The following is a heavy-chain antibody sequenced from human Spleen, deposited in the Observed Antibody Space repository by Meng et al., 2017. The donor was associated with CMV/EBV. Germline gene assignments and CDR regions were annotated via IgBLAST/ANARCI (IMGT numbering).Heavy chain of an antibody. CDR3: AREGCSSTSCYLRFDP. CDR2: INPNSGGT. Sequence: ASVKVSCKASGYTFTGYYMHWVRQAPGQGLEWMGWINPNSGGTNYAQKFQGRVTMTRDTSISTAYMELSRLRSDDTAVYYCAREGCSSTSCYLRFDPWGQGTLVTLL. V-gene: IGHV1-2*02. J-gene: IGHJ5*02. D-gene: IGHD2-2*01. CDR1: GYTFTGYY.